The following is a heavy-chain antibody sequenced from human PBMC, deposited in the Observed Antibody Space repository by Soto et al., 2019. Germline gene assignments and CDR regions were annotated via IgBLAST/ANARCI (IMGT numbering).Heavy chain of an antibody. J-gene: IGHJ4*02. CDR3: TRELTEQSTSYPFDC. Sequence: QVQLAQSGAEVRKPGASVKISCEASGYTFTDYAIHWVRQAPGQRFEWMGWINAGNGDTKFSRRVQGRVSITRDISASTVYMELSSLTSEDTAVYYCTRELTEQSTSYPFDCWGQGTLVTVSP. CDR2: INAGNGDT. D-gene: IGHD2-2*01. V-gene: IGHV1-3*01. CDR1: GYTFTDYA.